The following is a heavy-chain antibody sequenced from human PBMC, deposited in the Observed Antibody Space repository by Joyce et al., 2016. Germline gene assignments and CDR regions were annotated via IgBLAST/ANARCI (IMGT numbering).Heavy chain of an antibody. J-gene: IGHJ6*02. CDR1: GYIFTSHY. CDR3: AREGYCFDNSGYYPVGYYFGMDV. Sequence: QVQLVQSGAEVKKPGASVKVSCKASGYIFTSHYIPWVRQAPGQGLEWVGWINPNSGDTKYAQKFQGRVTMTRDTSISTAYMELSRLRSDDTAVYYCAREGYCFDNSGYYPVGYYFGMDVWGQGTTVTVSS. D-gene: IGHD3-22*01. V-gene: IGHV1-2*02. CDR2: INPNSGDT.